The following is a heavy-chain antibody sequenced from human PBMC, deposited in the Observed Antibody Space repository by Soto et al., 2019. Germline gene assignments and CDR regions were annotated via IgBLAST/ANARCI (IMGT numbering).Heavy chain of an antibody. CDR3: ARDGQTTMVRGVRGGSYNYYGMDV. J-gene: IGHJ6*02. V-gene: IGHV1-18*04. CDR1: GYTFTSYG. Sequence: QVQLVQSGAEVKKPGASVKVSCKASGYTFTSYGISWVRQAPGQGLEWMGWISTYNGNTNYAQKLQGRVTMTTDTAKSTAYMELRSLRSDDTAVYYCARDGQTTMVRGVRGGSYNYYGMDVWGQGTTVTVSS. CDR2: ISTYNGNT. D-gene: IGHD3-10*01.